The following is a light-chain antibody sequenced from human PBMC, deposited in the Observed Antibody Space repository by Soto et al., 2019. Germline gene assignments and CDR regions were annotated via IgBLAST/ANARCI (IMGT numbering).Light chain of an antibody. CDR1: QSLSSY. Sequence: EIVLTQSPATLSLSPGERATLSCRASQSLSSYLAWYQQKRGQAPRLLIYDASKRATGIPARFSGSGSGTDFTLSISSLEPEDFAVYYCQQRSDWRLTFGGGTKVETK. V-gene: IGKV3-11*01. J-gene: IGKJ4*01. CDR2: DAS. CDR3: QQRSDWRLT.